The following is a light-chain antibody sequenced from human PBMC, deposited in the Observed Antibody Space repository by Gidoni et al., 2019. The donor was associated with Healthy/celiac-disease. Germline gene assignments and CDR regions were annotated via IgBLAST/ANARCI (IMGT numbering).Light chain of an antibody. CDR1: QSISSY. Sequence: DIQMTQFPSALSASVGDRVTITCRASQSISSYLNWYQQKPGKAPKLLIYAASSSQSGVPARFSGSGSGTDFTLTISSLQPEDFATYYCQQSYSTPWTFGQGTKLEIK. CDR3: QQSYSTPWT. V-gene: IGKV1-39*01. CDR2: AAS. J-gene: IGKJ1*01.